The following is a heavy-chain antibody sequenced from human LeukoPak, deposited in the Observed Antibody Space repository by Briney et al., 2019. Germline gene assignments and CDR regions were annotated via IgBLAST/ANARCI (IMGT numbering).Heavy chain of an antibody. V-gene: IGHV4-39*01. D-gene: IGHD1-7*01. CDR3: VRHQVGTMLNS. CDR1: GGSISSDVYY. Sequence: SETLSLTCSVSGGSISSDVYYWGWVRQPPGKGLEWIASMSHRRTPDYNPSLRGRVAMSVDTSKNQVFLKLSYVTASDTAIYYCVRHQVGTMLNSWGQGTLVTISS. CDR2: MSHRRTP. J-gene: IGHJ4*02.